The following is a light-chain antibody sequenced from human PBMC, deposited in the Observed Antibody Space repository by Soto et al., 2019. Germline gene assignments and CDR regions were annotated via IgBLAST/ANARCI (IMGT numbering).Light chain of an antibody. CDR3: QQYYSTLRT. CDR1: QSVSSSY. CDR2: GAS. V-gene: IGKV3-20*01. Sequence: EIVLTQSPGTLSLSPGERATLSCRASQSVSSSYLAWYQQKPGQAPRLLIYGASSRATGIPDRFSGSGSGTDFTLTISSLQAEDVAVYYCQQYYSTLRTFGQGTKVDIK. J-gene: IGKJ1*01.